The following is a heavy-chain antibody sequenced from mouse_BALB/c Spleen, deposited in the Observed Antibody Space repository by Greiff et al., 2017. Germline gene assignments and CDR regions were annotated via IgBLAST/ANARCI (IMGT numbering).Heavy chain of an antibody. D-gene: IGHD2-2*01. CDR3: ARDLWLRRGWFAY. V-gene: IGHV5-4*02. J-gene: IGHJ3*01. CDR2: ISDGGSYT. Sequence: EVMLVESGGGLVKPGGSLKLSCAASGFTFSDYYMYWVRQTPEKRLEWVATISDGGSYTYYPDSVKGRFTISRDNAKNNLYLQMSSLKSEDTAMYYCARDLWLRRGWFAYWGQGTLVTVSA. CDR1: GFTFSDYY.